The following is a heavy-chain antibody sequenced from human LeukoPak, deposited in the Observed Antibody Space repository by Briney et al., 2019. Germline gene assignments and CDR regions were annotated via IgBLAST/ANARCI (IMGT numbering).Heavy chain of an antibody. CDR2: IIPIFGTA. CDR3: ARGGSHYDSSGYLLDDAFDI. Sequence: ASVKVSCKASGGTFSSYAISWVRQAPGQGLEWMGGIIPIFGTANYAQKFQGRVTITADESTSTAYMELRSLRSDDTAVYYCARGGSHYDSSGYLLDDAFDIWGQGTMVTVSS. J-gene: IGHJ3*02. V-gene: IGHV1-69*13. D-gene: IGHD3-22*01. CDR1: GGTFSSYA.